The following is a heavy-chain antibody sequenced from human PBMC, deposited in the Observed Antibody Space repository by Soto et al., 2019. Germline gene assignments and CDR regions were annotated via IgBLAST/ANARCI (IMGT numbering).Heavy chain of an antibody. V-gene: IGHV1-69*13. CDR2: IIPIFGTA. CDR3: ARDSHYGSGSYNIWFDP. D-gene: IGHD3-10*01. J-gene: IGHJ5*02. Sequence: SVKVSCKASGGTFSSYAISWVRQAPGQGLEWMGGIIPIFGTANYAQKFQGRVTITADESTSTAYMELSSLRSEDTAVYYCARDSHYGSGSYNIWFDPWGQGTLVTVSS. CDR1: GGTFSSYA.